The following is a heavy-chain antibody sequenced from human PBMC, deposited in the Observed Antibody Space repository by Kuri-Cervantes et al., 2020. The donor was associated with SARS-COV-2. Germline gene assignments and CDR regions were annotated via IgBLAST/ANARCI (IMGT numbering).Heavy chain of an antibody. CDR1: GFTFSSYA. D-gene: IGHD2-2*01. Sequence: GGALKISCSASGFTFSSYAMSWVRQAPGKGLEWVSCISGGGTSSDYSDSVKGRFTISRDNSKNTLYLVMNNLRGEDTAVYFCAKDRDYYSRPPTFHYWGQGAQVTVSS. CDR2: ISGGGTSS. V-gene: IGHV3-23*01. CDR3: AKDRDYYSRPPTFHY. J-gene: IGHJ4*02.